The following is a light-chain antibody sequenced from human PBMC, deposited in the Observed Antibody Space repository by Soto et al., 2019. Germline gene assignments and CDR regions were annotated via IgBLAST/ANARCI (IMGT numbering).Light chain of an antibody. CDR3: HHYGYGADT. V-gene: IGKV3-20*01. Sequence: EVVLTQSPGTLSLSPGERATLSCRASETVGSTYLAWYQQQPGQAPRLLIFDASSRATGIPDRFSGSGSGTEFGLAISRLEPEDSAVYFCHHYGYGADTFGQGTKLEI. CDR2: DAS. J-gene: IGKJ2*01. CDR1: ETVGSTY.